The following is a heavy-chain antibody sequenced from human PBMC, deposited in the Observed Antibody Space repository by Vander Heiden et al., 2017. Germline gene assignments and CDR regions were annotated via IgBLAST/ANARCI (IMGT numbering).Heavy chain of an antibody. CDR1: GFTFSSYA. CDR2: MNGRGGDI. Sequence: EVQLLVSGGGLVQPGGSLRLSCAASGFTFSSYAMSWVRQAPGKGLEWVSAMNGRGGDIFYTDSVKGRFTISRDNSKNTLYLQMNSLRADDTATYYCAKDAVSRNGNYDWFDPWGQGTLVTVSS. CDR3: AKDAVSRNGNYDWFDP. J-gene: IGHJ5*02. D-gene: IGHD1-7*01. V-gene: IGHV3-23*01.